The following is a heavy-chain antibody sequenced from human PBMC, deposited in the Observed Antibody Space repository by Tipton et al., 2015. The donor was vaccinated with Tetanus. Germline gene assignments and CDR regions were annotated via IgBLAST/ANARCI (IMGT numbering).Heavy chain of an antibody. CDR1: GGSISSSKL. CDR2: MYDSGLT. CDR3: ARVLPVNRAG. D-gene: IGHD4-17*01. V-gene: IGHV4-4*01. Sequence: TLSLTCAVSGGSISSSKLWSWVRQPPGKGLEWVGEMYDSGLTNHNPSLKSRVTISIAKSKNHFSLELSSVTAADTAVYFCARVLPVNRAGWGQGTLVTVSS. J-gene: IGHJ4*02.